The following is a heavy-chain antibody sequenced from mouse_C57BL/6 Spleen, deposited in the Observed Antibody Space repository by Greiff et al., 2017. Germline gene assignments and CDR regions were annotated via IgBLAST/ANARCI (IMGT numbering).Heavy chain of an antibody. CDR1: GYTFTDYY. CDR2: INPYNGGT. J-gene: IGHJ2*01. V-gene: IGHV1-19*01. Sequence: EVQLQQSGPVLVKPGASVKMSCKASGYTFTDYYMNWVKQSHGKSLEWIGVINPYNGGTSYNQKFKGKATLTVDKSSSTAYMELNRLTSEDSAVYYCAREGDFPFDYWGQGTTLTVSS. D-gene: IGHD2-13*01. CDR3: AREGDFPFDY.